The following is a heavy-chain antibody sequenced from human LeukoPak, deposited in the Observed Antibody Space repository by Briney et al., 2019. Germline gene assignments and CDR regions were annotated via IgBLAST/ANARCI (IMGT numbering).Heavy chain of an antibody. Sequence: SETLSLTCAVYGGSFSGYYRSWIRQPPGKGLEWIGEINHSGSTNYNPSLKSRVTVSVDTSKNQFSLKLSSVTAADTAVYYCAAVVYCGGDCDSMDYWVQGTLVTVSS. CDR2: INHSGST. CDR1: GGSFSGYY. CDR3: AAVVYCGGDCDSMDY. V-gene: IGHV4-34*01. J-gene: IGHJ4*02. D-gene: IGHD2-21*02.